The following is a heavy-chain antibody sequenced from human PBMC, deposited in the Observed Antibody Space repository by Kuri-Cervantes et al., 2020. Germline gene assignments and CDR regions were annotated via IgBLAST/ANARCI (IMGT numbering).Heavy chain of an antibody. Sequence: GESLKISCAASGFTFSSYWMHWVRQAPGKGLVWVSRINNDGRSTSYADSVKGRFTISRDNAKNTLYLQTNSLRAEDTAVYYCASTKRGSNAFDVWGQGTTVTVSS. CDR2: INNDGRST. CDR1: GFTFSSYW. D-gene: IGHD2-8*01. J-gene: IGHJ3*01. CDR3: ASTKRGSNAFDV. V-gene: IGHV3-74*01.